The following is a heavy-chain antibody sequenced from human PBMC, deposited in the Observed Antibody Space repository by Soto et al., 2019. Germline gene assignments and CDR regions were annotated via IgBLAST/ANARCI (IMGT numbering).Heavy chain of an antibody. CDR1: GYTLTELS. D-gene: IGHD3-10*01. J-gene: IGHJ4*02. V-gene: IGHV1-24*01. CDR3: ATLKSDLGLSGNYFNYFDY. CDR2: FDPEDADT. Sequence: ASGKVSCKVSGYTLTELSMHWVRQAPGKGLEWMGGFDPEDADTIYAQKFQGRVTMTEDTSTDTAYMELSNLRSEDTAVYYCATLKSDLGLSGNYFNYFDYWGQGTLVTVSS.